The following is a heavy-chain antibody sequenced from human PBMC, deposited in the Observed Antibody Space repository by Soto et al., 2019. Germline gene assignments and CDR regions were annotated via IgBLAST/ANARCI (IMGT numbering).Heavy chain of an antibody. Sequence: EVQLVESGGGLVQPGRSLRLSCAASGFTFDEYAMHWVRQVPGKGLQWVSGLSWNGVTIGYAASVKGRFTISRDNAKKSLYLQMNGVRPDDTALYYCAGSRAYDSSDSSGFHYGMDVWGLGTTVTVS. V-gene: IGHV3-9*01. CDR1: GFTFDEYA. D-gene: IGHD3-22*01. J-gene: IGHJ6*02. CDR2: LSWNGVTI. CDR3: AGSRAYDSSDSSGFHYGMDV.